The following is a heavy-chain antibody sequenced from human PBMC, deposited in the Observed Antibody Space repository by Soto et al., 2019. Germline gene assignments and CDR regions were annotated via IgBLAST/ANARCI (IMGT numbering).Heavy chain of an antibody. J-gene: IGHJ4*02. Sequence: VGSLRLSCAASGLTFSSYGMHWVRQAPGKGLEWVAVISYDGSNKYCADSVKGRFTISRDNSKNTLYLQMNSLRAEDTAVYYSVKDRIALTIFDYCRPGLLVTV. CDR1: GLTFSSYG. V-gene: IGHV3-30*18. D-gene: IGHD3-22*01. CDR2: ISYDGSNK. CDR3: VKDRIALTIFDY.